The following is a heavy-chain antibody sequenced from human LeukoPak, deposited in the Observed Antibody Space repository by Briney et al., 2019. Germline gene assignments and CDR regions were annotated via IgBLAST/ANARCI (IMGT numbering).Heavy chain of an antibody. CDR1: GFTFSSYG. V-gene: IGHV3-30*18. J-gene: IGHJ4*02. D-gene: IGHD5-18*01. Sequence: PGRSLRLSCAASGFTFSSYGMHWVRQAPGKGLEWVAVISYDGSNKYYADSVKGRFTISRDNSKNTLYLQMNSLRAEDTAVYYCAKDGGLTWIQAYFDYWGQGTLVTVSS. CDR3: AKDGGLTWIQAYFDY. CDR2: ISYDGSNK.